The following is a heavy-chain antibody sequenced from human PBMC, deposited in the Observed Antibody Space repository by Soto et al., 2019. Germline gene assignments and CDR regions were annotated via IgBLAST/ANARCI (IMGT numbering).Heavy chain of an antibody. V-gene: IGHV1-69*13. Sequence: SVGVSCKASGGSLSSYAISWVRQAPGQGLEWMGGIIPIFGTANYAQKFQGRVTITADESTSTAYMELSSLRSEDTAVYYCARGQLLLRYDYYYYYMDVWGKGTTVTVSS. J-gene: IGHJ6*03. D-gene: IGHD2-15*01. CDR1: GGSLSSYA. CDR2: IIPIFGTA. CDR3: ARGQLLLRYDYYYYYMDV.